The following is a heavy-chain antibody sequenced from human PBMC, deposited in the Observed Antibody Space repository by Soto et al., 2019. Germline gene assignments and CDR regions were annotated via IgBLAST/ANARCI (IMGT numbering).Heavy chain of an antibody. CDR3: ASVAETGTPLRGPYYYYGMDV. CDR1: GGSFSVFS. CDR2: INHSGTS. D-gene: IGHD1-1*01. Sequence: SSETLSLTCAVYGGSFSVFSWNWIRQPPGKGLEWIGEINHSGTSNYNPSLKSRVTILPDTSKNHFSLKLTSVTAADTAVYYCASVAETGTPLRGPYYYYGMDVWGQGTTVTVSS. V-gene: IGHV4-34*01. J-gene: IGHJ6*02.